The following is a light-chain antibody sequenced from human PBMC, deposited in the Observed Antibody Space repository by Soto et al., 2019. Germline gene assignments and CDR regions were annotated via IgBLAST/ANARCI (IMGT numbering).Light chain of an antibody. J-gene: IGKJ1*01. CDR2: DVS. Sequence: DVQMTQSPSTLSASVGDSVTITCRASQSIAASLAWYQLKPGEAPKLLIYDVSNLESGVPSRFSGSGSGTEFSLTIRSLHPDDVATYYCQQDDYSRTFGQGTKVEIK. CDR1: QSIAAS. V-gene: IGKV1-5*01. CDR3: QQDDYSRT.